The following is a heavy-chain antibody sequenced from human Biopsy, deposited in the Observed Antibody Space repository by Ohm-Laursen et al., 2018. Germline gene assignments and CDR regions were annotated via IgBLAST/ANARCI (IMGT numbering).Heavy chain of an antibody. CDR3: VKDGGQTAPYSFDV. J-gene: IGHJ3*01. Sequence: SLRLSCAASGFTFSDHNMHWVRQAPGKGLEWVAFIWPSATYKAYANSVKGRFTVSRVNSKNTVYLQMNSLSADDTAIYSCVKDGGQTAPYSFDVWGQGTMVTVSS. CDR2: IWPSATYK. D-gene: IGHD3-16*01. V-gene: IGHV3-33*06. CDR1: GFTFSDHN.